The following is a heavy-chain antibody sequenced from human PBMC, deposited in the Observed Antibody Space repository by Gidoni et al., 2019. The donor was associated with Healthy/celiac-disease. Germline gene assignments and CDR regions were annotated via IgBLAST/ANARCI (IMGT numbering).Heavy chain of an antibody. CDR2: IRGNRGSI. D-gene: IGHD3-10*01. J-gene: IGHJ6*02. Sequence: EVKLVESGGGLVLPGRSVSLSCAASGFRFDVSSMPWVRQAPGHGLAWVVGIRGNRGSIGYADSVKGRFTISRDNAKNSLYLQMNSLRAEDTALYYCAKDMAPVGRSGRNYYYDGMDVWGQGTTVTVSS. CDR1: GFRFDVSS. V-gene: IGHV3-9*01. CDR3: AKDMAPVGRSGRNYYYDGMDV.